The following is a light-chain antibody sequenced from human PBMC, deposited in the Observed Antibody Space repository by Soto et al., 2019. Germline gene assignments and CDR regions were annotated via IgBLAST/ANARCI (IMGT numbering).Light chain of an antibody. CDR3: SSYTSSTPYV. CDR1: SSDVGGYNY. V-gene: IGLV2-14*01. CDR2: EVS. Sequence: QSALTQPPSASGSPGQSITISCTGTSSDVGGYNYVSWYQQHPGKAPKLMIYEVSNRPSGVSNRFSGSKSGNTASLTISGLQAEDEADYYCSSYTSSTPYVFGTGTKVTV. J-gene: IGLJ1*01.